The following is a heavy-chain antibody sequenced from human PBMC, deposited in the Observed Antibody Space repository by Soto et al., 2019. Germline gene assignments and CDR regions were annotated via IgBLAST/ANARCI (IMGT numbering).Heavy chain of an antibody. Sequence: PGGSLRLSCAASGFPFSSYSMNWVRQAPGKGLEWVSSISSSSSYIYYADSVKGRFTISRDNAKNSLYLQMNSLRAEDTAVYYCARERRYVFRGSFGPPRPMDVGGQGTTVTFSS. V-gene: IGHV3-21*01. D-gene: IGHD3-16*01. CDR1: GFPFSSYS. J-gene: IGHJ6*02. CDR3: ARERRYVFRGSFGPPRPMDV. CDR2: ISSSSSYI.